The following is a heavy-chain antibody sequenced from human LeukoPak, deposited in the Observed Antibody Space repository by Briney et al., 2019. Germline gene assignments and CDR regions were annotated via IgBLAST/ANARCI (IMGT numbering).Heavy chain of an antibody. V-gene: IGHV1-2*02. CDR2: INPNSGGT. J-gene: IGHJ4*02. CDR3: ARAVTTAPPTDY. Sequence: ASVKVSCKASGYTFTGYYMHWVRQAPGQGLERMGWINPNSGGTNYAQKFQGRVTMTRDTSISTAYMELSRLRSDDTAVYYCARAVTTAPPTDYWGQGTLVTVSS. D-gene: IGHD4-17*01. CDR1: GYTFTGYY.